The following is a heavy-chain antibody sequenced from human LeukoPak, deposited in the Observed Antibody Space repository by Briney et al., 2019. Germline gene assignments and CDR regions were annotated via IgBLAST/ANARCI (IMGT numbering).Heavy chain of an antibody. CDR3: ARGGLVRGSIDSLIAFDF. D-gene: IGHD3-10*01. V-gene: IGHV6-1*01. J-gene: IGHJ3*01. Sequence: SQTLSLTCAVAGDSVSRKSAAWNWIRQSPLRGLDWLGRIYYRSTWYSDFLTSRITISPDTYKNQFSLHLDSVTPEDTAVYYCARGGLVRGSIDSLIAFDFWGQGTVVTVSS. CDR1: GDSVSRKSAA. CDR2: IYYRSTWYS.